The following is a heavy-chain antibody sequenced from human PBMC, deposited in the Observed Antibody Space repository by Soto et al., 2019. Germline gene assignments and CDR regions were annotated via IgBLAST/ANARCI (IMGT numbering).Heavy chain of an antibody. CDR2: ISAYNGNP. CDR1: GYTFTSYG. Sequence: QVQLVQSGAEVKKPGASVKVSCKASGYTFTSYGISWVRQAPGQGLEWMGWISAYNGNPNYAQKLQGRVTMTTDTPTSTPCIELRSRNSTDTAGDYCAGASTRSPDWYYGMDVRGQGTTVTGSS. V-gene: IGHV1-18*01. D-gene: IGHD3-9*01. J-gene: IGHJ6*02. CDR3: AGASTRSPDWYYGMDV.